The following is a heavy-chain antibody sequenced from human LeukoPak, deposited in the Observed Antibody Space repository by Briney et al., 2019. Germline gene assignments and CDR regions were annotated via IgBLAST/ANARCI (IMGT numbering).Heavy chain of an antibody. CDR1: GDSVSSNSAA. Sequence: SQTLSLTCAISGDSVSSNSAAWNWIRQSPARGLEWLGRTYYRSKWFNDYAVSVKIRITINPDTSKNQISLQLNSVTPEDTAVYYCAREGGYSAYDFYFDYWGQGTLVTVSS. CDR2: TYYRSKWFN. V-gene: IGHV6-1*01. D-gene: IGHD5-12*01. J-gene: IGHJ4*02. CDR3: AREGGYSAYDFYFDY.